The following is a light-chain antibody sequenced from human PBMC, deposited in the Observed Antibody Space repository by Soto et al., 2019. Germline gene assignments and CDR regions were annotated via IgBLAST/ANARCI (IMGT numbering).Light chain of an antibody. CDR3: SSYTSSSTPLYV. CDR2: DVS. J-gene: IGLJ1*01. V-gene: IGLV2-14*01. CDR1: RSDVGGYNY. Sequence: QSVLTNPASGSGSPEQSLTISCTGARSDVGGYNYVSWYQQHPGKAPKLMIYDVSNRPSGVSNRFSGSKSGNAASLTISGLQAEDEADYYCSSYTSSSTPLYVFGTGTKVTVL.